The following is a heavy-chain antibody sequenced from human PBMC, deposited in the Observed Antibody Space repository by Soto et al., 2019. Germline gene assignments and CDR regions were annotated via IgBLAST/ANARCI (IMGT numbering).Heavy chain of an antibody. V-gene: IGHV4-34*01. D-gene: IGHD3-10*01. J-gene: IGHJ4*02. Sequence: SETLSLTCAVYGGSFSDYYWTWIRQPPGKGLEWIGEIHHSGSINYNPSLKSRVTISLDTSKNQFSLKLSSVTAADAAVYYCASYGRGTYYYGYYFHHWGQGTPVTVSS. CDR1: GGSFSDYY. CDR3: ASYGRGTYYYGYYFHH. CDR2: IHHSGSI.